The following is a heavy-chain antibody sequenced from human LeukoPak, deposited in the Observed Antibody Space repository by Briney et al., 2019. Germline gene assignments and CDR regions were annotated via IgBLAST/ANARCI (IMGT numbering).Heavy chain of an antibody. CDR3: ARDGEGRANFDF. Sequence: GASVKVSCMASGYTFTGHYMHWVRQAPGQGLEWMGWFKPNSGDTNYAQKFQGRFTMTWDTSISTAYMELTRLRSDDTAVYYCARDGEGRANFDFWGQGTLVTVSS. CDR1: GYTFTGHY. V-gene: IGHV1-2*02. CDR2: FKPNSGDT. J-gene: IGHJ4*02.